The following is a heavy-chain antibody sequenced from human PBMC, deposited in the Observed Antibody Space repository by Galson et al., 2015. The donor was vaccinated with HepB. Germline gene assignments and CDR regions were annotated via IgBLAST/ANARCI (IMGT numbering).Heavy chain of an antibody. CDR3: ARSQLVLLSDAFDI. V-gene: IGHV4-59*01. D-gene: IGHD6-13*01. J-gene: IGHJ3*02. CDR2: IYYSGST. CDR1: GGSISSYY. Sequence: SETLSLTCTVSGGSISSYYWSWIRQPPGKGLEWIGYIYYSGSTNYNPSLKSRVTISVDTSKNQFSLKLSSVTAADTAVYYCARSQLVLLSDAFDIWGQGTMVTVSS.